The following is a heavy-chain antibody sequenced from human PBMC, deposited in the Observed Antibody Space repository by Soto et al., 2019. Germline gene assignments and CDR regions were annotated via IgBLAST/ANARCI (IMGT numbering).Heavy chain of an antibody. V-gene: IGHV1-46*02. CDR2: IHPSGGGT. CDR3: ARGIIAAAGSHRYYYYYGMDV. CDR1: GYTFNTYY. D-gene: IGHD6-13*01. Sequence: ASVKVSCKPSGYTFNTYYLHWVRQAPGQALEWMGVIHPSGGGTTYAQKFQGRVTITADKSTSTAYMELSSLRSEDTAVYYCARGIIAAAGSHRYYYYYGMDVWGQGTTVTIS. J-gene: IGHJ6*02.